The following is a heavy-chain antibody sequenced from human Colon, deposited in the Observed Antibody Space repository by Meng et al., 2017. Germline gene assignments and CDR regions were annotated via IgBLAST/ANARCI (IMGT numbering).Heavy chain of an antibody. CDR1: GFTFSDYY. CDR3: ARDHGTGLDY. D-gene: IGHD3/OR15-3a*01. V-gene: IGHV3-11*01. CDR2: ISSSGKNI. Sequence: GESLKISCAASGFTFSDYYMTWIRQAPGKGLEWVSHISSSGKNIDYADSVKGRFTISRDNANNSLYLQMDSLTADDTAIYYCARDHGTGLDYWGQGALATVSS. J-gene: IGHJ4*02.